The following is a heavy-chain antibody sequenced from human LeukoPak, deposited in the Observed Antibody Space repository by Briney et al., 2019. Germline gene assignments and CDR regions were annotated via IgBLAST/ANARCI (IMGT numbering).Heavy chain of an antibody. CDR1: GGTFSSYA. CDR3: ARSGEDCSSTSCYYY. D-gene: IGHD2-2*01. V-gene: IGHV1-69*13. CDR2: IIPIFGTA. J-gene: IGHJ4*02. Sequence: SVKVSCKASGGTFSSYAISWVRQAPGQGLEWMGGIIPIFGTANYAQKFQGRVTITADESTSTAYMELSSLRSEDTAVYYCARSGEDCSSTSCYYYWGQGTLVTVSS.